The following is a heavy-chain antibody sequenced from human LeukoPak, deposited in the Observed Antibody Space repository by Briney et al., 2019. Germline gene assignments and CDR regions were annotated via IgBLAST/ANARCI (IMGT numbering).Heavy chain of an antibody. CDR1: GGSISSYY. V-gene: IGHV4-59*08. D-gene: IGHD3-9*01. Sequence: PSETLSLTCTVSGGSISSYYWSWIRQPPGKGLEWIGYIYYSGSTNYNPSLKSRVTISVDTSKNQFSLKLSSVTAADTAVYYCARQYNDWNFYYMDVWGKGTTVTVSS. CDR2: IYYSGST. J-gene: IGHJ6*03. CDR3: ARQYNDWNFYYMDV.